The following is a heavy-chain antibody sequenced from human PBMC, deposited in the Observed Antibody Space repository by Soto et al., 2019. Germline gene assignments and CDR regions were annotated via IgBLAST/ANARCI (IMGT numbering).Heavy chain of an antibody. D-gene: IGHD3-16*02. CDR2: ISAYNGNT. V-gene: IGHV1-18*01. J-gene: IGHJ4*02. CDR3: ARDLSDYIWGSYRYPRYYFDY. CDR1: GYTFTSYG. Sequence: ASVKVSCKASGYTFTSYGISWVRQAPGQGLEWMGWISAYNGNTNYAQKLQGRVTMTTDTSTSTAYMELRSLRSDDTAVYYCARDLSDYIWGSYRYPRYYFDYWGQGTLVTVSS.